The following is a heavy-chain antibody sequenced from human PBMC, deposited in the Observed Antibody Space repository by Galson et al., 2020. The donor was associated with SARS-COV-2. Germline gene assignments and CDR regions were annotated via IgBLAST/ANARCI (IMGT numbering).Heavy chain of an antibody. D-gene: IGHD3-3*01. CDR2: IQSKTDGATI. CDR3: TTPTYYDYWGGYEYFQY. J-gene: IGHJ1*01. V-gene: IGHV3-15*01. CDR1: GFTFKNAW. Sequence: GGSLRLSCAASGFTFKNAWMSWVRQAPGQGLEWVGRIQSKTDGATIEYAAPVKGRFTISRDDAKSTLYLQMDSLKSEDTAVYFCTTPTYYDYWGGYEYFQYWGQGTLVNVSS.